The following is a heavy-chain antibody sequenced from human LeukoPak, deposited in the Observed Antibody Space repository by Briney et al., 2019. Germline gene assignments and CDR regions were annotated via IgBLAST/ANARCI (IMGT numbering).Heavy chain of an antibody. CDR3: AKGTGSDGQAFDI. J-gene: IGHJ3*02. CDR2: ISWNSGSI. Sequence: GGSLRLSCAASGFTVSSNYMSWVRQAPGKGLEWVSGISWNSGSIGYADSVKGRFTISRDNAKNSLYLQMNSLRAEDMALYYCAKGTGSDGQAFDIWGQGTMVTVSS. D-gene: IGHD3/OR15-3a*01. V-gene: IGHV3-9*03. CDR1: GFTVSSNY.